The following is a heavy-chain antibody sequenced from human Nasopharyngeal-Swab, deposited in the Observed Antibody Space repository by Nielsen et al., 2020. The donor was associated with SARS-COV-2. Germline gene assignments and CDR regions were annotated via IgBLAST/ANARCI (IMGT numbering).Heavy chain of an antibody. CDR3: ARDGLDYDFWSAYFIDV. CDR2: ISSSSSYI. Sequence: GESLKISCAASGFTFNNYNFNWVRQAPGKGLEWVSSISSSSSYIYYADSVKGRFTISRDNAKNSLYLQMNSLRAEDTAVYYCARDGLDYDFWSAYFIDVWCQGTTVTVSS. CDR1: GFTFNNYN. D-gene: IGHD3-3*01. V-gene: IGHV3-21*01. J-gene: IGHJ6*02.